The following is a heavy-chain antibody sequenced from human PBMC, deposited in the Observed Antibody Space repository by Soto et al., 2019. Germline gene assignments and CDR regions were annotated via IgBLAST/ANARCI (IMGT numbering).Heavy chain of an antibody. D-gene: IGHD3-10*01. Sequence: PSETLSLTCTVSGGSISSGGYYWSWIRQHPGKGLEWIGYIYYSGSTYYNPSLKSRVTISVDTSKNQFSLKLSSVTAADTAVYYCARYYGSGSYGYYYGMDVWGQGTTVTAP. CDR3: ARYYGSGSYGYYYGMDV. V-gene: IGHV4-31*03. J-gene: IGHJ6*02. CDR1: GGSISSGGYY. CDR2: IYYSGST.